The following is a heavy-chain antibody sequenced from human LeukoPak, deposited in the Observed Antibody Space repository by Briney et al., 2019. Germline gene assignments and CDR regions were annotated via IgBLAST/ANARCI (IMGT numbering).Heavy chain of an antibody. V-gene: IGHV3-30-3*01. D-gene: IGHD3-22*01. Sequence: GGSLGLSCQASGFTFVTYPIHGFRQAQAKGREWVAVISYDGSEKHYADPVKGRFTISRDNSKNTLYLQMNSLRAEDTAVYYCAREGSSGYYPSWGLGILVTVSS. CDR3: AREGSSGYYPS. J-gene: IGHJ4*02. CDR2: ISYDGSEK. CDR1: GFTFVTYP.